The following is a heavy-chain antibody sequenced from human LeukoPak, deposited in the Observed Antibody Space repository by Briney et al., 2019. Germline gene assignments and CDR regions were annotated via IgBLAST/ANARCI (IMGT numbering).Heavy chain of an antibody. J-gene: IGHJ4*02. CDR1: GLTFSNYA. CDR3: TTRLHHHFDY. CDR2: ISGSGVNT. D-gene: IGHD4-11*01. Sequence: GRSLRLSCAASGLTFSNYAMSGVRQAPGRGLEWVSAISGSGVNTYYADSVKGRFTISRDNSKNTLYLQMNSLRADDTALYYCTTRLHHHFDYWGQGTQVTVSS. V-gene: IGHV3-23*01.